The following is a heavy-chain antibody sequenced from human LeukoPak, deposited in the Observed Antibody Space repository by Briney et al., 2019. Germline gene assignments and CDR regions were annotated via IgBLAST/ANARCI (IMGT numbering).Heavy chain of an antibody. V-gene: IGHV4-39*01. CDR1: GGSISSSSYY. J-gene: IGHJ4*02. CDR2: IYYSGST. D-gene: IGHD3-22*01. Sequence: SETLSLTCTVSGGSISSSSYYWGWIRQPPGKGLEWIGSIYYSGSTYYNPSLKSRVTISVGTSKNQFSLKLTSVTAADTAVYYCARLAVSSSGYRISHFDYWGQGTLVTVSS. CDR3: ARLAVSSSGYRISHFDY.